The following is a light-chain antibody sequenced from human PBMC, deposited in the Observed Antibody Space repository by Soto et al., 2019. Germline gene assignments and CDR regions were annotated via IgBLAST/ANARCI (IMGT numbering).Light chain of an antibody. J-gene: IGKJ4*01. CDR1: QSVLYSSNNKNY. CDR2: WAS. Sequence: DIVMTQSPDSLAVSLGERATINCKSSQSVLYSSNNKNYLAWYQQKPGQPPKLLIYWASTRESGVPDRFSGSGYRTDFTLTISSLQAEDVEVYYCQQYYSTRLTFGGGTKVEIK. V-gene: IGKV4-1*01. CDR3: QQYYSTRLT.